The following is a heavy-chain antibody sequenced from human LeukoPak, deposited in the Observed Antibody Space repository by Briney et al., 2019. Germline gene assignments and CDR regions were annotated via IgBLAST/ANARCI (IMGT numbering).Heavy chain of an antibody. CDR1: GFTFSSYA. Sequence: GGSLRLSCAASGFTFSSYAMHWVRQAPGKGLEWVSLISGDGGSTYYADSVKGRFTISRDNSKNSLYLQMNSLRTEDTALYYCAKDSEYYYDSSGYYGDWDQGTLVTVSS. J-gene: IGHJ4*02. D-gene: IGHD3-22*01. V-gene: IGHV3-43*02. CDR3: AKDSEYYYDSSGYYGD. CDR2: ISGDGGST.